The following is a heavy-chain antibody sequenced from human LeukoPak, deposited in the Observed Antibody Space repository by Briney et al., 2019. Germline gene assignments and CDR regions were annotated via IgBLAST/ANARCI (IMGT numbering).Heavy chain of an antibody. V-gene: IGHV3-23*01. CDR1: GFTFSSYA. D-gene: IGHD3-3*01. CDR2: ISGSGGST. CDR3: AKEAYYDFWSGYYIDY. J-gene: IGHJ4*02. Sequence: GGSLRLSCAASGFTFSSYAMSWVRHAPGKGLEWVSAISGSGGSTYYADSVKGRFTISRDNSKTTRYLQMNSLRAEDTAVYYCAKEAYYDFWSGYYIDYWGQGTLVTVSS.